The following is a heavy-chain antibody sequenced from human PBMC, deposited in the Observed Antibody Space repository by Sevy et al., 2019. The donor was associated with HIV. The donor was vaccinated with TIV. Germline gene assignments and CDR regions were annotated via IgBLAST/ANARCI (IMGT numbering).Heavy chain of an antibody. V-gene: IGHV1-8*01. D-gene: IGHD3-22*01. J-gene: IGHJ4*02. CDR3: ARGTWDYYDSSEPFFDY. CDR2: MNPNSGNT. CDR1: GYTFTSYD. Sequence: ASVKVSCKASGYTFTSYDINWVRQATGQGLEWMGWMNPNSGNTGYAQKFQGRVTMTRNTSISTAYMELSSLRSEDTAVYYCARGTWDYYDSSEPFFDYWGQGTLVTVSS.